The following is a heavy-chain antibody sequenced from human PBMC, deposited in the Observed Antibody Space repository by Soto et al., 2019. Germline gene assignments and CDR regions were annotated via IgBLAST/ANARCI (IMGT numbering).Heavy chain of an antibody. J-gene: IGHJ4*02. V-gene: IGHV3-53*01. Sequence: EVQLVESGGGLIPPGGSLRLSCAASGFLVNSAYMTWVRQAPGKGLEWLSMINSDGSTLYAECVKGRFTNSRDNAKNRLDLQMNSLRAEDTAMYYCARSGYSFAWGYWGQGTLVIVTS. CDR1: GFLVNSAY. D-gene: IGHD5-18*01. CDR3: ARSGYSFAWGY. CDR2: INSDGST.